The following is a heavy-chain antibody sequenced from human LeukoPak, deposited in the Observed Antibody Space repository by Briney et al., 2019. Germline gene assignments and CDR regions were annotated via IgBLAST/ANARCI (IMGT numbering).Heavy chain of an antibody. V-gene: IGHV4-59*01. CDR2: IYYSGST. CDR1: GGSISSYY. Sequence: SETLSLTCTVSGGSISSYYWSWIRQPPGKGLEWIGYIYYSGSTNYNPSLKSRVTISVDTSKNQFSLKLSSVTAADTAVYHCARVKRDSSGYYYPFDYWGQGTLVTVSS. J-gene: IGHJ4*02. CDR3: ARVKRDSSGYYYPFDY. D-gene: IGHD3-22*01.